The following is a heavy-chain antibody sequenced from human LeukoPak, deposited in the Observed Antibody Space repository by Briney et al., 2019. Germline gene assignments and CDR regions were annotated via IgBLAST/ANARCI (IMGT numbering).Heavy chain of an antibody. CDR3: ARHGSEAAAEAYFDY. D-gene: IGHD6-13*01. CDR1: GGSISSSSYY. Sequence: SETLSLTCTVSGGSISSSSYYWGWIRQPPGKGLEWIGSIYYSGSTYYNPSLKSRVTISVDTSKNQFSLKLSSVTAADTAVYYCARHGSEAAAEAYFDYWGQGTLVTVSS. CDR2: IYYSGST. V-gene: IGHV4-39*01. J-gene: IGHJ4*02.